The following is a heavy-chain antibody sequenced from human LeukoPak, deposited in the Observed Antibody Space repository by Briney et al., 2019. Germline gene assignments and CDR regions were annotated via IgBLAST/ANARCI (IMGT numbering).Heavy chain of an antibody. CDR3: ARSPTNYHDSSGLYYFDY. CDR1: GGSIISSTSH. CDR2: VYYSGST. D-gene: IGHD3-22*01. J-gene: IGHJ4*02. V-gene: IGHV4-39*01. Sequence: PSETLSLTCTVSGGSIISSTSHWGWIRQPPGKGPEWIGRVYYSGSTYYNPSLQSRVTISVDTSKNQFSLKLSSVTAADTAVFFCARSPTNYHDSSGLYYFDYWGQGTLVTVSS.